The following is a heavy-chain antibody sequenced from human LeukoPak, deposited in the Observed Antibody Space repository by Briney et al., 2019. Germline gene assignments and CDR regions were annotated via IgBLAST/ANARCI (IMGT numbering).Heavy chain of an antibody. V-gene: IGHV3-74*01. CDR1: GFTFSSYW. J-gene: IGHJ4*02. D-gene: IGHD4-23*01. CDR3: IRGPVGSPANDS. Sequence: PGGSLRLSGSASGFTFSSYWMHWVRQAPGKGLVWVSGIDTDGSFTSYADSVRGRFTISRDNAKKTLYLQMSSLRAENTALYNCIRGPVGSPANDSWGQGTLVSVSP. CDR2: IDTDGSFT.